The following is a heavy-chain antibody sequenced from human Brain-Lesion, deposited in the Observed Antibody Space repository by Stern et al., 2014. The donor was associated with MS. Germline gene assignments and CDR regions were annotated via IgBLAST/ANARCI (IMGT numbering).Heavy chain of an antibody. Sequence: QVQLVQSGPGLVKPSQTLSLTCTVSGGPISSHSYYWSWIRQPAGKGLEWIGRIYARGNTNYNPSLKSRVSISVDTSKNQLSLRLSSVTASDTAVYYCARDYGDLEFDLWGQGTLVTVSS. D-gene: IGHD4-17*01. J-gene: IGHJ4*02. V-gene: IGHV4-61*02. CDR3: ARDYGDLEFDL. CDR2: IYARGNT. CDR1: GGPISSHSYY.